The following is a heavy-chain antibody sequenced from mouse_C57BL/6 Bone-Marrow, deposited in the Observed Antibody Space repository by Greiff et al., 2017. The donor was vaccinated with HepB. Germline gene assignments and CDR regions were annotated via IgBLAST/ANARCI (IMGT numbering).Heavy chain of an antibody. CDR1: GYAFSSSW. V-gene: IGHV1-82*01. Sequence: VQLQQSGPELVKPGASVKISCKASGYAFSSSWMNWVKQRPGKGLEWIGRIYPGDGDTNYNGKFKGKATLTADKSSSTAYMQLSSLTSKDSAVYFCARSTGDSDYFDCWGQGTTLAVSS. D-gene: IGHD2-13*01. J-gene: IGHJ2*01. CDR3: ARSTGDSDYFDC. CDR2: IYPGDGDT.